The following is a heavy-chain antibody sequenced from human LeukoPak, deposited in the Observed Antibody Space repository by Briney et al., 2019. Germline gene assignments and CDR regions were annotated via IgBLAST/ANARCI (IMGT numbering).Heavy chain of an antibody. CDR3: AREDYSSSWYFSYYYYYYGMDV. D-gene: IGHD6-13*01. CDR1: GGTFSSYA. CDR2: IIPIFGTA. V-gene: IGHV1-69*13. J-gene: IGHJ6*02. Sequence: ASVKVSCKASGGTFSSYAISWVRQAPGQGLEWMGGIIPIFGTANYTQKFQGRVTITADESTSTAYMELSSLRSEDTAVYYCAREDYSSSWYFSYYYYYYGMDVWGQGTTVTASS.